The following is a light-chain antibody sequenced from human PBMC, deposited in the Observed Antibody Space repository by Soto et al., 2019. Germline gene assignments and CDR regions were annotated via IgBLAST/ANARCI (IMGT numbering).Light chain of an antibody. CDR3: KQYGSSPPYT. CDR2: GAY. Sequence: EIVLTQSPGTLSLSPGERATLSCRASQSVSSSYLAWYQQKPGQAPRFLIHGAYSRATGIPDRFSGSGFGTDFTLTISRLEPEDFAVYYGKQYGSSPPYTFGQGTKLEIK. J-gene: IGKJ2*01. CDR1: QSVSSSY. V-gene: IGKV3-20*01.